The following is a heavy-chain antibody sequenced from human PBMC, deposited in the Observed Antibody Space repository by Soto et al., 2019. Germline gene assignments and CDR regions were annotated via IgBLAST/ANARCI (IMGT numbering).Heavy chain of an antibody. V-gene: IGHV2-5*02. CDR2: IYWDDDK. CDR3: ARLVAAGITYYFHS. D-gene: IGHD6-6*01. Sequence: QITLKESGPTLVKPTQTLTLTCTFSAFSLSTSGVGVGWIRQPPGKALEWLTFIYWDDDKRYSPSLKSRLTITKDTSTTQVVLTITNMDPVDTATYYCARLVAAGITYYFHSCGQGTLVTVSS. CDR1: AFSLSTSGVG. J-gene: IGHJ4*02.